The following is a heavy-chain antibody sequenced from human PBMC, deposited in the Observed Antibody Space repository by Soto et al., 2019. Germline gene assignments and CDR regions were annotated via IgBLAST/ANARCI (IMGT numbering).Heavy chain of an antibody. CDR2: ISGSAGVT. CDR1: GFTFSSNA. CDR3: AKDWVSGSSPY. Sequence: LRLSCTASGFTFSSNAMSWVRQAPGTGLEWVSSISGSAGVTYYADSVKSRFTISRDKSKNALYLQMNSLRAEDTAVYYCAKDWVSGSSPYWGQGTLVTVSS. J-gene: IGHJ4*02. V-gene: IGHV3-23*01. D-gene: IGHD2-15*01.